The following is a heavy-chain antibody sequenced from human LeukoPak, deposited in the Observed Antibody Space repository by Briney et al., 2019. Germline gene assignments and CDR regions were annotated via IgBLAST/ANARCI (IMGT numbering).Heavy chain of an antibody. D-gene: IGHD3-22*01. CDR2: ISGSGGST. V-gene: IGHV3-23*01. CDR3: AKPGATMIVVVRFAPFDY. CDR1: GFTFSSYA. Sequence: TGGSLRLSCAAPGFTFSSYAMSWVRQAPGKGLEWVSAISGSGGSTYYADSVKGRFTISRDNSKNTLYLQMNSLRAEDTAVYYCAKPGATMIVVVRFAPFDYWGQGTLVTVSS. J-gene: IGHJ4*02.